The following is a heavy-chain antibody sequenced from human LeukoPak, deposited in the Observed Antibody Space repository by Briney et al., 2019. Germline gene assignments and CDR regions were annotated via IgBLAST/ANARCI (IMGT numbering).Heavy chain of an antibody. J-gene: IGHJ3*02. Sequence: ASVKVSCKVSGYTLTELSMHWVRQAPGKRLEWVGGFDPEDGETIYAQKFQGRVTMTEDTSTDTAYMELSSLRSEDTAVYYCATGAPSTMVRGVIRRAFDIWGQGTMVTVSS. CDR1: GYTLTELS. V-gene: IGHV1-24*01. CDR2: FDPEDGET. D-gene: IGHD3-10*01. CDR3: ATGAPSTMVRGVIRRAFDI.